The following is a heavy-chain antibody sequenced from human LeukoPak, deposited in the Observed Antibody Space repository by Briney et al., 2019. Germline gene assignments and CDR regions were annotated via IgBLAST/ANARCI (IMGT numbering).Heavy chain of an antibody. V-gene: IGHV5-51*01. CDR2: IYPGDSDT. J-gene: IGHJ5*02. CDR1: EYSFTSYW. Sequence: GDSLKISCKGSEYSFTSYWIGWVRQMPGKGLEWMGIIYPGDSDTRYSPSFQGQVTISADKSLSTAYLQWSSLKVSDTAMNYCARRYGSGSYSWFDPWGQGTLVTVSS. D-gene: IGHD3-10*01. CDR3: ARRYGSGSYSWFDP.